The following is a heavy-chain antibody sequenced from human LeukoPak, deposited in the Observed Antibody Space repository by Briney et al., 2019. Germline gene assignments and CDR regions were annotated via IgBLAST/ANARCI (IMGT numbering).Heavy chain of an antibody. CDR2: ISYDGSNK. CDR3: ARESMTTVTTTFDY. CDR1: GFTFSSYA. D-gene: IGHD4-17*01. V-gene: IGHV3-30-3*01. J-gene: IGHJ4*02. Sequence: GGPLRLSCAASGFTFSSYAMHWVRQAPGKGLEWVAVISYDGSNKYYADSVKGRFTISRDNSKNTLYLQMNSLTTEDTAVYYCARESMTTVTTTFDYWGQGTLVTVSS.